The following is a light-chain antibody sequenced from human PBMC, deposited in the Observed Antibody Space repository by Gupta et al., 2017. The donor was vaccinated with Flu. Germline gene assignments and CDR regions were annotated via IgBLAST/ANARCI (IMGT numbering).Light chain of an antibody. V-gene: IGLV4-69*01. Sequence: QFVPAQSPSASAPLVPSFRTTCNLDSGHNTYAIAWLHQHPEKGPRCLMSRNSDASYAKGGGLPLRFSGSTSGAERFLTESSLQSDDEADCHCQTWVFGGGTTLTVL. CDR3: QTWV. CDR1: SGHNTYA. J-gene: IGLJ3*02. CDR2: RNSDASY.